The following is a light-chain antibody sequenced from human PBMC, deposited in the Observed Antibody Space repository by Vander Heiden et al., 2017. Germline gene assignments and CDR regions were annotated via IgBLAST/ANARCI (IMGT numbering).Light chain of an antibody. J-gene: IGKJ5*01. V-gene: IGKV1-8*01. CDR3: LGYDGYFIS. Sequence: AIRMTQSPSSFSASTGDRVTITCRASQGIRSYLAWYQQKPGKAPKLLIYAASTLQSGVPSRVSASGSGTDFTLTISCLQSEDFTTYYCLGYDGYFISYGQGVRQK. CDR2: AAS. CDR1: QGIRSY.